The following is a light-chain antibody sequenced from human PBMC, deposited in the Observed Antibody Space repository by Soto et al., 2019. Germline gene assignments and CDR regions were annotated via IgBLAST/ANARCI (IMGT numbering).Light chain of an antibody. V-gene: IGLV2-14*03. Sequence: QSALTQPASVSGSPGQSISISCTGTSSDVGAYNYISWYQQHPGKAPKLIIYDVSNRPSGVSSRFSGSKSGNTASLTISGLQVEDGADYYCSAYTITSPYVFGTGTKLTVL. J-gene: IGLJ1*01. CDR1: SSDVGAYNY. CDR2: DVS. CDR3: SAYTITSPYV.